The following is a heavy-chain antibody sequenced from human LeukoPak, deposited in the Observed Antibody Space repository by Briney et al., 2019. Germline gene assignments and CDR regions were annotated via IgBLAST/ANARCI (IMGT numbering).Heavy chain of an antibody. D-gene: IGHD3-9*01. CDR2: IIPIFGTA. Sequence: SVKVSCKASGGTFSSYAISWVRQAPGQGLEWMGGIIPIFGTANYAQKFQGRVTITADESTSTAYMELSSLRSEDTAVYYCARVSVLRYFDWLDWGQGTLVTVSS. CDR1: GGTFSSYA. J-gene: IGHJ4*02. V-gene: IGHV1-69*13. CDR3: ARVSVLRYFDWLD.